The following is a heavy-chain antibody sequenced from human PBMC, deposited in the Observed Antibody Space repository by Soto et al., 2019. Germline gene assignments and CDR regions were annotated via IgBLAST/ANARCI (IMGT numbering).Heavy chain of an antibody. CDR1: GFTFSSYG. V-gene: IGHV3-30*18. J-gene: IGHJ6*02. CDR3: AKEFIFGAAAAFYYYYGMDV. D-gene: IGHD6-13*01. CDR2: ISYDGSNK. Sequence: SLRLSCAASGFTFSSYGMHWVRQAPGKGLEWVAVISYDGSNKYYADSVKGRFTISRDNSKNTLYLQMNSLRAEDTAVYYCAKEFIFGAAAAFYYYYGMDVWGQGTTVTVSS.